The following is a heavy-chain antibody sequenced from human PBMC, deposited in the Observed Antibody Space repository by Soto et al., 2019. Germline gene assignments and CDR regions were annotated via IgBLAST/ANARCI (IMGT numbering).Heavy chain of an antibody. J-gene: IGHJ4*02. D-gene: IGHD3-16*01. Sequence: GGSLRLSCAASGFTFSNYAMSWVRQAPGKGLEWVSSISGGGSSTYYADSVKGRFTISRDNSKNTLYLQMNSLRAEDTAVFYCAKVPGYDYVWGTYHYFDYWGLGALVTVSS. CDR1: GFTFSNYA. CDR2: ISGGGSST. V-gene: IGHV3-23*01. CDR3: AKVPGYDYVWGTYHYFDY.